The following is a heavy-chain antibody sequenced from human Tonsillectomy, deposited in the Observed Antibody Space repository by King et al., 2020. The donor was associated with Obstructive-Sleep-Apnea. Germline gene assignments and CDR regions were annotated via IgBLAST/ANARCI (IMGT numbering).Heavy chain of an antibody. CDR2: IYYSGST. J-gene: IGHJ3*02. D-gene: IGHD4-23*01. V-gene: IGHV4-31*03. Sequence: QLQESGPGLVKPSQTLSLTCTVSGGSISSGGHYWSWIRQHPGKGLEWIGYIYYSGSTYYNPSLKSRVTISVDTSKNQFSLSLSSVTAADTAVYYCAGDRTDFGGDSEIDAFDIWGQGTMVTVSS. CDR3: AGDRTDFGGDSEIDAFDI. CDR1: GGSISSGGHY.